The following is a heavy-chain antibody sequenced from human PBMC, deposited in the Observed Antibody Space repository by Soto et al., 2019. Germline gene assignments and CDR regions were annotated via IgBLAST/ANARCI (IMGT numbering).Heavy chain of an antibody. CDR1: GGSIRSYY. CDR3: ARGYCSGGNCLSHFDY. Sequence: PSETLSLTCTVSGGSIRSYYWGWIRQPPGKGLEWIAQMYYSGSTNYNPSLKSRVSISVDTSRNQFSLNLTSVTAADTAVYFCARGYCSGGNCLSHFDYWGQGTRVTVSS. J-gene: IGHJ4*02. CDR2: MYYSGST. D-gene: IGHD2-15*01. V-gene: IGHV4-59*01.